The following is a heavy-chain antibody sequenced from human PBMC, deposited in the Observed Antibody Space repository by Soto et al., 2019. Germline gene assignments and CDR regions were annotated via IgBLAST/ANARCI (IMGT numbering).Heavy chain of an antibody. CDR1: GGSISSYY. D-gene: IGHD3-9*01. Sequence: SETLSLTCTVSGGSISSYYWSWIRQPPGKGLEWIGYIYYSGSTNYNPSLKSRVTISVDTSKNQFSLKLSSVTAADTAVYYCAGSVLRYFDWLNWGQGTLVTVSS. J-gene: IGHJ4*02. CDR3: AGSVLRYFDWLN. V-gene: IGHV4-59*08. CDR2: IYYSGST.